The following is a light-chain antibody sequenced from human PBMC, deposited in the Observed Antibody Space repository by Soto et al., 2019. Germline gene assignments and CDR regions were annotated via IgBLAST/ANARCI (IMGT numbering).Light chain of an antibody. CDR2: DVS. Sequence: AIQLTQSPSTLSASVGDRVTITCRASQGIGSAFAWYQQKPGKAPNLLIYDVSSLKSGVPARFSGSGSGTDFTLTISSLQPEDFATYYCQLFYTYPALTFGGGTKVEL. V-gene: IGKV1-13*02. J-gene: IGKJ4*01. CDR1: QGIGSA. CDR3: QLFYTYPALT.